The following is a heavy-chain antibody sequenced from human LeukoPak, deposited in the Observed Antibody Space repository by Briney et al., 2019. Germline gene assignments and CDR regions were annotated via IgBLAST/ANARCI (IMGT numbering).Heavy chain of an antibody. J-gene: IGHJ4*02. D-gene: IGHD5-12*01. Sequence: GASVKVSCKASGGTFSSYAISWVRQAPGQGLEWMGWINPDSGGTNYAQKFQGRVTMTRDTSISTAYMELSRLRSDDTAVYYCARVGAFGYSYGNFDYWGQGTLVTVSS. CDR2: INPDSGGT. V-gene: IGHV1-2*02. CDR3: ARVGAFGYSYGNFDY. CDR1: GGTFSSYA.